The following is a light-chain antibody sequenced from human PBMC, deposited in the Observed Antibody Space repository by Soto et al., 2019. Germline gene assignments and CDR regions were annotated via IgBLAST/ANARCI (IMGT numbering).Light chain of an antibody. Sequence: QSELTQPPSVSGAPGQRVTISCTGSSSNIGAGYDVHWYQQLPGTAPKLLIYGNSNRPSGVPDRFSGSKSGTSASLAITGLQAEDEADYYCQSYDSSLSGSDYVFGTGTKLTVL. CDR3: QSYDSSLSGSDYV. CDR2: GNS. J-gene: IGLJ1*01. CDR1: SSNIGAGYD. V-gene: IGLV1-40*01.